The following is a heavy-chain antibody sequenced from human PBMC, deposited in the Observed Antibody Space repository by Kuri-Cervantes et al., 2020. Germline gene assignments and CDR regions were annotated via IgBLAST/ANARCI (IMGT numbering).Heavy chain of an antibody. J-gene: IGHJ4*02. CDR2: ISWNSGSI. Sequence: SLKISCAASGFTFDDYAMHWVRQAPGKGLEWVSGISWNSGSIGYADSVKGRFTISRDNAKNSLYLQMNSLRDEDTAVYYCARDRPYSSSWYYFDYWGQGTLVTVSS. D-gene: IGHD6-13*01. CDR1: GFTFDDYA. CDR3: ARDRPYSSSWYYFDY. V-gene: IGHV3-9*01.